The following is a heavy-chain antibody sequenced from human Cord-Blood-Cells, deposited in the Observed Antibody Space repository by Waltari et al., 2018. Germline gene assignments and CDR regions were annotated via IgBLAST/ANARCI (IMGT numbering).Heavy chain of an antibody. V-gene: IGHV1-69*01. CDR3: ARDMHERHDYGGNYFDY. D-gene: IGHD4-17*01. Sequence: QVQLVQSGAEVKKPGSSVKVSCKASGGTFSSYAIIRVRQAAGQGLEWMGGIIPIFGTANYAQKFQGRVTITADESTSTAYMELSSLRSEDTAVYYCARDMHERHDYGGNYFDYWGQGTLVTVSS. CDR1: GGTFSSYA. J-gene: IGHJ4*02. CDR2: IIPIFGTA.